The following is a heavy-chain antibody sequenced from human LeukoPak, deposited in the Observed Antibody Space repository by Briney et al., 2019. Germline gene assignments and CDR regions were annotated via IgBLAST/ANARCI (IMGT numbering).Heavy chain of an antibody. D-gene: IGHD3-22*01. V-gene: IGHV5-51*01. CDR3: ASSPLVDYDSSGYYYPFDY. CDR2: IYPGDSDT. CDR1: GYSFTSYW. J-gene: IGHJ4*02. Sequence: GESLKISRKGSGYSFTSYWIGWVRQMPGKGLEWMGIIYPGDSDTRYSPSFQGQVTISADKSISTAYLQWSSLKASDTAMYYCASSPLVDYDSSGYYYPFDYWGQGTLVTVSS.